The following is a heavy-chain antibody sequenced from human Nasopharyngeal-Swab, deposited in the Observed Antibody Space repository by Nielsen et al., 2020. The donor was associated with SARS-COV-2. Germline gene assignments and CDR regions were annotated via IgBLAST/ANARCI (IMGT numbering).Heavy chain of an antibody. D-gene: IGHD3-22*01. CDR3: AGAYDGRLLDS. Sequence: GESLKISCAASGFTFRTYWNHWVRQAPGKGLVWVSRVNSDASVTNYADSVKGRFTTSRDNAENTVHLQMNGLRVEDTAIYYCAGAYDGRLLDSWGRGILVTVSS. CDR1: GFTFRTYW. J-gene: IGHJ4*02. V-gene: IGHV3-74*01. CDR2: VNSDASVT.